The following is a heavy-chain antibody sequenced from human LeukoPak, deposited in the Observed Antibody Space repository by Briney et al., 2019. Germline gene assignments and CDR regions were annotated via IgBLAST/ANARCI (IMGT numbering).Heavy chain of an antibody. V-gene: IGHV3-11*06. CDR1: GFTFSDYY. J-gene: IGHJ6*04. CDR3: ARDCSSTSCYSSHGMDV. D-gene: IGHD2-2*01. Sequence: GGSLRLSCAASGFTFSDYYMSWIRQAPGKGLEWVSYISSSSSYTNYADSVKGRFTISRDNAKNSLYLQMNSLRAEDTAVYYCARDCSSTSCYSSHGMDVWGKGTTVTVSS. CDR2: ISSSSSYT.